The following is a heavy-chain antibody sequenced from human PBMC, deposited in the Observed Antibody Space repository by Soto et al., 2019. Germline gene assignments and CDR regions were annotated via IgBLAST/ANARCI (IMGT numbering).Heavy chain of an antibody. D-gene: IGHD6-13*01. V-gene: IGHV6-1*01. CDR1: GDSVSSNSAA. CDR2: TYYRSKWYN. J-gene: IGHJ4*02. CDR3: ARGQLPIAEGPGDFDY. Sequence: SQALSLTFAISGDSVSSNSAAWNWIRQSPSRGLEWLGRTYYRSKWYNDYAVSVKSRITINPDTSKNQFSLQLNSVTPEDTAVYYCARGQLPIAEGPGDFDYWGQGTLVSVSS.